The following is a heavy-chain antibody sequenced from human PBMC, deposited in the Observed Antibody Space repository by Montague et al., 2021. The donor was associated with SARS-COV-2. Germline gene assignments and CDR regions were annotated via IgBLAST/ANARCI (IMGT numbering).Heavy chain of an antibody. J-gene: IGHJ5*02. Sequence: SLRLSCAASRFAFSSYSVNWVRQAPGKGLEWVSSISDSSNYIYYADSVKGRFTISRDNAKNSLYLQMNSLRAEDTAVYYCATESGSGWFDNWGQGTLVTVSP. CDR3: ATESGSGWFDN. CDR2: ISDSSNYI. V-gene: IGHV3-21*01. CDR1: RFAFSSYS. D-gene: IGHD6-19*01.